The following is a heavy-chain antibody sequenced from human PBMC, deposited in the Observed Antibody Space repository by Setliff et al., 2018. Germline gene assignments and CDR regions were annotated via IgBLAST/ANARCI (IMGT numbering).Heavy chain of an antibody. Sequence: SETLSLTCAAYGGTFSDYHWTWIRQSPEKGLEWIGEINHRGSTNYNPSLKSRVTISIDTSKDQFSLKLISMTAADTAVYYWARGRNIAARLLDSWGQGTLVTVS. D-gene: IGHD6-6*01. CDR2: INHRGST. CDR1: GGTFSDYH. V-gene: IGHV4-34*01. J-gene: IGHJ4*02. CDR3: ARGRNIAARLLDS.